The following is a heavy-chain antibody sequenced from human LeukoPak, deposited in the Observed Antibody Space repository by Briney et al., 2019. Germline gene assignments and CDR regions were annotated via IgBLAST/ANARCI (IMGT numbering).Heavy chain of an antibody. V-gene: IGHV3-7*01. CDR1: GFTFSSYW. CDR2: IKQGGSEK. CDR3: ARARALYSSGWYGLFDY. J-gene: IGHJ4*02. D-gene: IGHD6-19*01. Sequence: GGSLRLSXAASGFTFSSYWMSWVRQTPGKGLEWVANIKQGGSEKYYVDSVKGRFTISRDNAKNSLYLQMNSLRAEDAAVYYCARARALYSSGWYGLFDYWGQGTLVTVSS.